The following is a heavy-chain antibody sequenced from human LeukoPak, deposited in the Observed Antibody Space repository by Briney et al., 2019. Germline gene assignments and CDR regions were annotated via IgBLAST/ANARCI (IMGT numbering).Heavy chain of an antibody. Sequence: SETLSLTCTVSGGSISSSSYYWGWIRQSPGKGLEWIGSIYYSGSTYYNPSLTSRVTISVDTSKNQFSLKLSSVTAADTAVYYCASRNYYDSSGYSRVDYWGQGTLVTVSS. D-gene: IGHD3-22*01. CDR1: GGSISSSSYY. CDR3: ASRNYYDSSGYSRVDY. CDR2: IYYSGST. J-gene: IGHJ4*02. V-gene: IGHV4-39*01.